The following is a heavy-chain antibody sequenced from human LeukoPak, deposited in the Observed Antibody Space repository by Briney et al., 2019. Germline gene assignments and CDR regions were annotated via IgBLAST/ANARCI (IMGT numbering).Heavy chain of an antibody. J-gene: IGHJ4*02. CDR3: ARVSSGWPFDF. D-gene: IGHD6-19*01. V-gene: IGHV3-23*01. CDR2: ISGSGGST. Sequence: GGSLRLSCSASGFPFSSYAMSWVRQAPGKGLEWVSAISGSGGSTYYADSVKGRFTISRDNSKNTLYLQMNSLRAEDTAVYYCARVSSGWPFDFWGQGTLVTVSS. CDR1: GFPFSSYA.